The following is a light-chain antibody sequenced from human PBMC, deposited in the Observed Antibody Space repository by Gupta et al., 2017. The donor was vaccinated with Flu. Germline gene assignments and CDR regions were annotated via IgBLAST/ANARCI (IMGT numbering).Light chain of an antibody. V-gene: IGKV3-20*01. J-gene: IGKJ1*01. Sequence: EIVLTQSPATLSLSPGERATLSCRASQSVDSNYLAWYQQKPGQAPRLLIYGASGRANGFPDRFTDSGSGTDFTLTISRLEPADFAVYYCHQYGRSPRTFGQGTKVEIK. CDR1: QSVDSNY. CDR3: HQYGRSPRT. CDR2: GAS.